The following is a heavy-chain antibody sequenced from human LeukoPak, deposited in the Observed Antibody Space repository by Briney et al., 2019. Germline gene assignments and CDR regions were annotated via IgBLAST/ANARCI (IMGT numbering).Heavy chain of an antibody. J-gene: IGHJ2*01. CDR3: ARRGFWSGYSRYFDL. V-gene: IGHV4-39*01. CDR1: GGSISSSSYY. CDR2: IYYSGST. D-gene: IGHD3-3*01. Sequence: PSETLSLTCTVSGGSISSSSYYWGWIRQPPGKGLEWIGSIYYSGSTYYNPSLKSRVTISVDTSKIQFSLKLSSVTAADTAVYYCARRGFWSGYSRYFDLWGRGTLVTVSS.